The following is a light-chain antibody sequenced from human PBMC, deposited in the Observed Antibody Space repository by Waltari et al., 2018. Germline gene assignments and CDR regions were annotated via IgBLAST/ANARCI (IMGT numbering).Light chain of an antibody. CDR3: AAWDDSLNGPV. CDR1: SFNIGSNT. J-gene: IGLJ3*02. Sequence: QSVLTQPPSASGTPGQRVTISCSGSSFNIGSNTVNWYRQFPGTPPNLLIYNNDKRPPGVPDRFSGSKSGTSASLAISGVQSEHEADYYGAAWDDSLNGPVFGGGTKLTVL. V-gene: IGLV1-44*01. CDR2: NND.